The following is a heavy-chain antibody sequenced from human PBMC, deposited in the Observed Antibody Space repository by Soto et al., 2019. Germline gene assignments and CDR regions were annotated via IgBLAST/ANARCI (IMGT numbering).Heavy chain of an antibody. D-gene: IGHD1-26*01. CDR3: ARDVGRDYLRYFDL. Sequence: QVQLVQSGAEVKEPGASVKVSCKASGYTFTINGISWVRPTPGQGLEWMGRISTYNDNTYYAQQVQGRFTMTTDRSTSTDCLDRRSLRSDATAVYYCARDVGRDYLRYFDLWGRGTLVTFSS. J-gene: IGHJ2*01. CDR1: GYTFTING. CDR2: ISTYNDNT. V-gene: IGHV1-18*01.